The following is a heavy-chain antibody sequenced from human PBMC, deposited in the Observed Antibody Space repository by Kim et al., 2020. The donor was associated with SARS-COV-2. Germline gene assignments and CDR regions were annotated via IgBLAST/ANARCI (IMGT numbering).Heavy chain of an antibody. Sequence: ASVKVSCKAPGYTFTGYYMHWVRQAPGQGLEWMGRINPNSGGTNYAQKFQGRVTMTRDTSISTAYMELSRLRSDDTAVYYCARDRVRGIAAAGLAYWGQGTLVTVSS. CDR1: GYTFTGYY. V-gene: IGHV1-2*06. D-gene: IGHD6-13*01. J-gene: IGHJ4*02. CDR2: INPNSGGT. CDR3: ARDRVRGIAAAGLAY.